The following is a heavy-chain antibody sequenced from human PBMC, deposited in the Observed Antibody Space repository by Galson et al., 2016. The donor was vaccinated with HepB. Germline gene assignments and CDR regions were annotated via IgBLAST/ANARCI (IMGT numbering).Heavy chain of an antibody. CDR1: GFSFSYSG. CDR3: AKDQKSYRISMTGG. Sequence: SLRLSCAASGFSFSYSGMHWVRQAPGRGLEWVAVISYDGSDTYYEDSVKVRFTIYRDNSKNTLYLQMDSLRAEDTAVYFVAKDQKSYRISMTGGWGQGTLVTVSS. D-gene: IGHD3-22*01. CDR2: ISYDGSDT. V-gene: IGHV3-30*18. J-gene: IGHJ4*02.